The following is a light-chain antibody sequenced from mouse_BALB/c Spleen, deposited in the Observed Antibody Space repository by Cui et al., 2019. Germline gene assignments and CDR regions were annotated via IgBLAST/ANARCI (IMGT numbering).Light chain of an antibody. J-gene: IGKJ2*01. CDR1: SSVSY. CDR3: QQWSSNPPT. CDR2: LTS. Sequence: QIVLTQSPAIMSASPWEKVTMTCSASSSVSYMYWYQQKPRSSPKPWIYLTSNLASGVPARFSGSGSGTSYSLTISSMEAEDAATYYCQQWSSNPPTFGGGTKLEIK. V-gene: IGKV4-68*01.